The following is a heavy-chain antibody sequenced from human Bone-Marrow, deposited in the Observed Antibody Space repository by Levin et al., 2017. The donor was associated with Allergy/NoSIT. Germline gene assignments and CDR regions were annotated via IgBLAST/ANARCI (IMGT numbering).Heavy chain of an antibody. J-gene: IGHJ4*02. CDR1: GFTFSDYY. D-gene: IGHD3-10*01. Sequence: PGGSLRLSCAASGFTFSDYYMSWIRQAPGKGLEWVSYISSSSSYTNYADSVKGRFTISRDNAKNSLYLQMNSLRAEDTAVYYCAREGRSITMVRGGYFDYWGQGTLVTVSS. V-gene: IGHV3-11*05. CDR2: ISSSSSYT. CDR3: AREGRSITMVRGGYFDY.